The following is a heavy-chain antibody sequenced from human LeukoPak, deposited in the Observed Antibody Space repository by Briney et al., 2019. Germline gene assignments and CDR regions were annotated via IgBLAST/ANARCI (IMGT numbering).Heavy chain of an antibody. D-gene: IGHD5-12*01. CDR3: AKGDVDIVATIFDY. Sequence: GGSLRLSCAASGFTVSSNYMSWVRQAPGTGLEWVSAISGSGGSTYYADSVKGRSTISRDNSKNTLYLQMNSLRAEDTAVYYCAKGDVDIVATIFDYWGQGTLVTVSS. CDR1: GFTVSSNY. CDR2: ISGSGGST. J-gene: IGHJ4*02. V-gene: IGHV3-23*01.